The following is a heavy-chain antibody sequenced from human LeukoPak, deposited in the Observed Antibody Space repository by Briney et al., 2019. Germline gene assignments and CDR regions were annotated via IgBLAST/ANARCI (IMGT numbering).Heavy chain of an antibody. CDR3: ARGRVTMVRGVIGDFDY. CDR1: GGSFSDSY. Sequence: SETLSLTCAVYGGSFSDSYWSWVRQPPGKGLEWVGEIDHGGSTNYNPSLKSRVTISVDTSKNQFSLKLSSVTAADTAVYYCARGRVTMVRGVIGDFDYWGQGTLVTVSS. V-gene: IGHV4-34*01. CDR2: IDHGGST. J-gene: IGHJ4*02. D-gene: IGHD3-10*01.